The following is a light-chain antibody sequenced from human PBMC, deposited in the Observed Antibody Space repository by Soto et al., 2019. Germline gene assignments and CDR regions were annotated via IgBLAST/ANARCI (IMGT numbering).Light chain of an antibody. Sequence: EIVLTQSPGTLSLSPGERATLSCRASQSVSSSYLAWYQQKPGQAPRLLIYGASSRATGIPDRFSGSGSGTDFTLTISRLEPEDFAVYYCQQCGSSPHTFGQGTNLEIK. CDR1: QSVSSSY. J-gene: IGKJ2*01. CDR2: GAS. V-gene: IGKV3-20*01. CDR3: QQCGSSPHT.